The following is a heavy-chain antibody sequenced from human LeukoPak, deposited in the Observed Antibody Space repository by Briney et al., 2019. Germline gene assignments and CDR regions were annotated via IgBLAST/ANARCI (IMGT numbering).Heavy chain of an antibody. CDR1: GGSISSGGYY. D-gene: IGHD2-21*01. J-gene: IGHJ4*02. CDR3: ARVYSLMDRAEYYFDS. V-gene: IGHV3-11*01. Sequence: LSLTCTVSGGSISSGGYYWSWIRQAPGKGLEWISYISSSGSTIYYADSVKGRFTISRDNAKNSLYLQMNSLRAEDTAVYYCARVYSLMDRAEYYFDSWGQGTLVTVSS. CDR2: ISSSGSTI.